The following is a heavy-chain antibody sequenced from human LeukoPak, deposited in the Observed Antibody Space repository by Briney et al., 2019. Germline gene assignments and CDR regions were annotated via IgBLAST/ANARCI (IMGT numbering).Heavy chain of an antibody. D-gene: IGHD1-14*01. CDR1: AFTFTNYY. CDR3: AIEPAAPSTYKFVS. CDR2: IFSSGTT. J-gene: IGHJ4*02. Sequence: GASVKVSCKASAFTFTNYYMHWVRQAPGQGPEWMGIIFSSGTTDYPQKFQGRVTMTRDTSTSTVYMELSSLRSEDTAVYYCAIEPAAPSTYKFVSCGQGTLVTVSS. V-gene: IGHV1-46*01.